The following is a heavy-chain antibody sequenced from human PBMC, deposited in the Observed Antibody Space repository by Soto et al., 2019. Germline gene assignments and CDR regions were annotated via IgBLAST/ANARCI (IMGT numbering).Heavy chain of an antibody. CDR2: ISGSGGST. D-gene: IGHD3-3*01. CDR1: VLTFSSYA. J-gene: IGHJ6*02. V-gene: IGHV3-23*01. Sequence: PGGSLRLSSAASVLTFSSYAMSWVRQSPGKGLEWVSAISGSGGSTYYADSVKGRLTISRDNSKNTLYLQMNSLRAEDPAVYYCATSLRVLELSDYYYGMDVWGQGTTVTVSS. CDR3: ATSLRVLELSDYYYGMDV.